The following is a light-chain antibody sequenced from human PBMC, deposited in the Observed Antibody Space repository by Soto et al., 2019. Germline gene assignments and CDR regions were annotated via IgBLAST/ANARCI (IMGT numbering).Light chain of an antibody. CDR2: DTS. CDR1: QSVSSS. V-gene: IGKV3-11*01. J-gene: IGKJ5*01. Sequence: EIVLTQSQANLSLSPGERATLSCRASQSVSSSLAWYQQKPGQAPRLPISDTSNRATGIPARFSGSGSGTDFTLTISSLEPEDFAVYYCQQRSNWRITFGQGTRLEIK. CDR3: QQRSNWRIT.